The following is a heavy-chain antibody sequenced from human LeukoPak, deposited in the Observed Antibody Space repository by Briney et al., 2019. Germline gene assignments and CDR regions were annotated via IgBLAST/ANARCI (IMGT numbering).Heavy chain of an antibody. Sequence: SETLSLTCAVYGGSFSGYYWSWFRQPPGKGLEWIGEINHSGSTNYNPSLKSRVTISVDTSKNQFSLKLSSVTAADTAVYYCARVPYDSSGYYYVVRYYYGMDVWGQGTTVTVSS. CDR3: ARVPYDSSGYYYVVRYYYGMDV. CDR2: INHSGST. CDR1: GGSFSGYY. V-gene: IGHV4-34*01. J-gene: IGHJ6*02. D-gene: IGHD3-22*01.